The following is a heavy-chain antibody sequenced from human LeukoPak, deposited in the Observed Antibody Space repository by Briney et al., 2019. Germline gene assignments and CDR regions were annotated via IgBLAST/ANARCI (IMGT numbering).Heavy chain of an antibody. J-gene: IGHJ6*02. CDR2: INPSGGST. CDR1: GYTFTSYY. V-gene: IGHV1-46*01. CDR3: ARDGQDIVVVPAAPYYYYGMDV. D-gene: IGHD2-2*01. Sequence: ASVKVSCKASGYTFTSYYMHWVRQAPGQGLEWMGIINPSGGSTSYAQKFQGRVTMTRDTSTSTVYMELSSLRSEDTAVYYCARDGQDIVVVPAAPYYYYGMDVWGQGTTVTVSS.